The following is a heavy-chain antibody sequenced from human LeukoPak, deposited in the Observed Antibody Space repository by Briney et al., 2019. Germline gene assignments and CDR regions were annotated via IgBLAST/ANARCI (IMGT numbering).Heavy chain of an antibody. CDR1: GGTFSSYA. D-gene: IGHD3-10*01. Sequence: SVTVSCKASGGTFSSYAISWVRQAPGQGLEWMGGIIPIFGTANYAQKFQGRVTITADESTSTAYMELSSLRSEDTAVYYCARGRGSAMEYYGSGSYFSHAFDIWGQGTMVTVSS. V-gene: IGHV1-69*13. CDR3: ARGRGSAMEYYGSGSYFSHAFDI. J-gene: IGHJ3*02. CDR2: IIPIFGTA.